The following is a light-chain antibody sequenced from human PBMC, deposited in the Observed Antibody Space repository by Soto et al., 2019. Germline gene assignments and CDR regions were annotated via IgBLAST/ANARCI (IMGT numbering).Light chain of an antibody. CDR3: QQYNNWPWT. J-gene: IGKJ1*01. V-gene: IGKV1-39*01. CDR2: AAS. CDR1: QTISSY. Sequence: PSSLSASLGDRVTITCRASQTISSYLNWYQQKPGRAPKLLIYAASNLESWVPSRFSGSGSGTDFTLTISSLQSEDFAVYYCQQYNNWPWTFGQGTKVDIK.